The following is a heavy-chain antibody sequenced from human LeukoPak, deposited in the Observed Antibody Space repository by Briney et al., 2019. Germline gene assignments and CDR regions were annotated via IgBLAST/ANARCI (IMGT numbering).Heavy chain of an antibody. CDR1: GFTFSSYA. D-gene: IGHD2-2*02. Sequence: GGSLRLSCAASGFTFSSYAMSWVRQAPGKGLEWVSAISGSGGSTYYADSVKGRFTISRDNSKNTLYLQMNSLRAEDTAVYYCAKRGYIVVVPAAIGYFDYWGQGTLVTVSS. CDR3: AKRGYIVVVPAAIGYFDY. J-gene: IGHJ4*02. V-gene: IGHV3-23*01. CDR2: ISGSGGST.